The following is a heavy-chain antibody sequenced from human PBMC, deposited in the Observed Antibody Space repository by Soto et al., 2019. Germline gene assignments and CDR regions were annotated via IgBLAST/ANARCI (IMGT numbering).Heavy chain of an antibody. CDR2: IYYTVST. J-gene: IGHJ4*01. D-gene: IGHD2-8*02. Sequence: SETLSLTCTVSGGSVSSGSYYWSWIRQPPAKGLEWIGYIYYTVSTNYNPSLKSRVTISIDTSKNQFSLKLTSVTAADTAVFFCARGYPARVPTGRLDYWGHGTLVTVSS. CDR1: GGSVSSGSYY. CDR3: ARGYPARVPTGRLDY. V-gene: IGHV4-61*01.